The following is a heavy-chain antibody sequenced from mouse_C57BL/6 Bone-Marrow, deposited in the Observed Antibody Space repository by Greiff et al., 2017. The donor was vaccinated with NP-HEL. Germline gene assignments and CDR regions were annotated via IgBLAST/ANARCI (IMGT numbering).Heavy chain of an antibody. J-gene: IGHJ2*01. Sequence: VQGVESGAELVRPGTSVKVSCKASGYAFTNYLIEWVKQRPGQGLEWIGVINPGSGGTNYNAKFKGKATLTADKSSSTAYMQLSSLTSEDSAVYFCAKDYGSRRYFDYWGQGTTLTVSS. V-gene: IGHV1-54*01. CDR2: INPGSGGT. CDR3: AKDYGSRRYFDY. D-gene: IGHD1-1*01. CDR1: GYAFTNYL.